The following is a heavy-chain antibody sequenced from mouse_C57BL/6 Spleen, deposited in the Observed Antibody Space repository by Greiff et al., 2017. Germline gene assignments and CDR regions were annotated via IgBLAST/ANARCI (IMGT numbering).Heavy chain of an antibody. V-gene: IGHV1-61*01. Sequence: QVQLQQPGAELVRPGSSVKLSCQASGYTFTSYWMDWVKQRPGQGLEWIGNIYPSDSETHYNQKFKDKATLTVDKSSSTAYMQLSSLTSEDSAVYYCARKTGLYFDVWGTGTTVTVAS. CDR3: ARKTGLYFDV. J-gene: IGHJ1*03. CDR2: IYPSDSET. CDR1: GYTFTSYW.